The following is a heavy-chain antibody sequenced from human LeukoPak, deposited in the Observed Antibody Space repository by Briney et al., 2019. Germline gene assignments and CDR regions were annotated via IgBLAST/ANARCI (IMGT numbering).Heavy chain of an antibody. Sequence: GASVKVSCKASGYTFTSYGISWVRQAPGQGLEWMGWINPNSGGTNYAQKFQGRVTMTRDTSISTAYMELSRLRSDDTAVYYCATETGTAFDIWGQGTMVTVSS. CDR2: INPNSGGT. V-gene: IGHV1-2*02. J-gene: IGHJ3*02. CDR3: ATETGTAFDI. D-gene: IGHD1-1*01. CDR1: GYTFTSYG.